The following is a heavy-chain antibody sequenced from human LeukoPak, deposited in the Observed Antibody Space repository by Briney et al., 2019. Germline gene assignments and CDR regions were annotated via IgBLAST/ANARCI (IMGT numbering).Heavy chain of an antibody. CDR2: INHSGST. V-gene: IGHV4-34*01. J-gene: IGHJ4*02. D-gene: IGHD3-22*01. Sequence: PSETLSLTCAVYGGSFSGYYWSWIRQPPGKGLEWIGEINHSGSTNYNPSLKSRVTISVDTSKNQFSLKLSSVTAADTAVYYCARGLLLYHYDSSGYYYFDYWGQGTLVTVSS. CDR1: GGSFSGYY. CDR3: ARGLLLYHYDSSGYYYFDY.